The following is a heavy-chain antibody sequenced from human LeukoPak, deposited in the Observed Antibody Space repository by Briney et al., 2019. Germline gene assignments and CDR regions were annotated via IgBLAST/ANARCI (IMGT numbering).Heavy chain of an antibody. J-gene: IGHJ4*02. D-gene: IGHD2-21*02. CDR3: VRRTANHFDY. Sequence: GGSLRLSCSASGFTLSSNAMHWVRQAPGKGLEYVSAISYNGGSTYYADSVKGRFTISRDNSKNTLYLQMSSLRAEDTAVFYCVRRTANHFDYWGQGTLVTVSS. CDR2: ISYNGGST. CDR1: GFTLSSNA. V-gene: IGHV3-64D*09.